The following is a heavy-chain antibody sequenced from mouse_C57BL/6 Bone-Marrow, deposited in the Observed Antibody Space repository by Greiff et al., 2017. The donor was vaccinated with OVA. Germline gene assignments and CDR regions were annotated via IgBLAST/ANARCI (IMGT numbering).Heavy chain of an antibody. V-gene: IGHV14-4*01. D-gene: IGHD1-1*01. CDR2: IDPESGDT. Sequence: VQLQQSGAELVRPGASVKLSCTASGFNIKDDYMHWVKQRPEQGLEWIGWIDPESGDTEYASKFQGKATLTADTSSSTAYLQLSSLTSEDTAVDYCTTYCDGGGYYAMDYWGQGTSVTVSS. J-gene: IGHJ4*01. CDR1: GFNIKDDY. CDR3: TTYCDGGGYYAMDY.